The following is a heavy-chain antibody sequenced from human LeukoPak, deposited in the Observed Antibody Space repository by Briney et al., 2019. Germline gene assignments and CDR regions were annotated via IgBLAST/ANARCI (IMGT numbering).Heavy chain of an antibody. D-gene: IGHD2-2*01. V-gene: IGHV4-59*12. CDR2: IYYSGST. J-gene: IGHJ3*02. Sequence: PSETLSLTCTVSGGSISSYYWSWIWQPPGKGLEWIGYIYYSGSTNYNPSLKSRVTMSVDTSKNQFSLKLSSVTAADTAVYYCARESIVVVPAAQLDAFDIWGQGTMVTVSS. CDR1: GGSISSYY. CDR3: ARESIVVVPAAQLDAFDI.